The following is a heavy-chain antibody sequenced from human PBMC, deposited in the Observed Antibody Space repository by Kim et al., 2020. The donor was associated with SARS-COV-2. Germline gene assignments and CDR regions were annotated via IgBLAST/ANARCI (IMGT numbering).Heavy chain of an antibody. Sequence: GGSLRLSCAASGFTFTAYGMHWVRQAPGKGLEWVEVIWHDGSNEYYADSVKGRFTISRDNSKNTLYLQMNSLRAEDTAVYFCARVGGSSTWYFLDYWGQGTLVTVSS. CDR2: IWHDGSNE. V-gene: IGHV3-33*01. D-gene: IGHD6-13*01. CDR1: GFTFTAYG. J-gene: IGHJ4*02. CDR3: ARVGGSSTWYFLDY.